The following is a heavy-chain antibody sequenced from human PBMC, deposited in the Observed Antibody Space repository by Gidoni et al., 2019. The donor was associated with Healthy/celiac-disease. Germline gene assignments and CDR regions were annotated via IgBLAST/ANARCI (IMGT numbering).Heavy chain of an antibody. D-gene: IGHD3-10*01. J-gene: IGHJ4*02. CDR1: AGSIRSYY. CDR3: AREEPMVRGVIIKPFDY. Sequence: QVQLQESGPGLVKPSATLFLTCTVSAGSIRSYYWSWIRQPAGTGLEWIGRIYTSGSTIYNPAPKSRLTMSVDTSKNQFSRKLSSVTAADTAVYYCAREEPMVRGVIIKPFDYWGQGTLVTVSS. V-gene: IGHV4-4*07. CDR2: IYTSGST.